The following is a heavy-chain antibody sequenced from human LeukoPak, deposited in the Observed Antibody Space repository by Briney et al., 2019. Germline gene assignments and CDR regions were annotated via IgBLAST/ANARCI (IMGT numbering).Heavy chain of an antibody. J-gene: IGHJ4*02. CDR1: GFTFSNYA. CDR2: ISASGGRT. CDR3: ARDLYSRRMNYYGSGSYFAY. V-gene: IGHV3-23*01. Sequence: GGSLRLSCAASGFTFSNYAMNWVRQAPGKGLEWVSAISASGGRTYYADSVKGRFTISRDNSKNTLYLQMNSLRADDTAVYYCARDLYSRRMNYYGSGSYFAYWGQGTLVTVSS. D-gene: IGHD3-10*01.